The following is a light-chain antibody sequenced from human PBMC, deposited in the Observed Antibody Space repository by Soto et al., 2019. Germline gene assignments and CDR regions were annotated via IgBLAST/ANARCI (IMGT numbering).Light chain of an antibody. J-gene: IGKJ1*01. Sequence: EIALTQSPATLSLSPGKGATLFCRASQSVSTFLAWYQRKPGQPPRLLIYDASSRANGVPARFSASGYGTDFTLTISSLEPEDFAVYYCQQYNNWPVTFGQGTKV. CDR1: QSVSTF. CDR3: QQYNNWPVT. V-gene: IGKV3-11*01. CDR2: DAS.